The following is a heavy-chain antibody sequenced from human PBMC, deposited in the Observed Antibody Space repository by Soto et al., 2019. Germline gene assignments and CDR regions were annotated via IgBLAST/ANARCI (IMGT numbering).Heavy chain of an antibody. CDR3: AGRQQNFYYYGMDV. D-gene: IGHD6-13*01. CDR2: IAQDGSVK. V-gene: IGHV3-30*03. J-gene: IGHJ6*02. Sequence: QVQLVESGGGVVQPGRSLTVSCAASGISISTYAMHWVRQAPGKGLEWVAVIAQDGSVKYYADSVKGRFTISRDNPKNTLFLQMNSLGADDTAVYYCAGRQQNFYYYGMDVWGPGTTVTVSS. CDR1: GISISTYA.